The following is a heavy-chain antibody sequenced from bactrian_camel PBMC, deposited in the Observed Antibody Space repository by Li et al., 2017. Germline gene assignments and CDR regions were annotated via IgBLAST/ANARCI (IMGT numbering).Heavy chain of an antibody. V-gene: IGHV3S40*01. CDR3: AVDLAYSDLVAGRPQY. CDR2: INSGGGST. D-gene: IGHD6*01. CDR1: GFPFSTYGYD. J-gene: IGHJ4*01. Sequence: VQLVESGGGLVLPGGSLRIACAASGFPFSTYGYDIHWVRQAPGKGLEWVSAINSGGGSTYYADSVKGRLTISRDNAKNTLFLQMNSLKPEDTGTYYCAVDLAYSDLVAGRPQYWGLGTQVTVS.